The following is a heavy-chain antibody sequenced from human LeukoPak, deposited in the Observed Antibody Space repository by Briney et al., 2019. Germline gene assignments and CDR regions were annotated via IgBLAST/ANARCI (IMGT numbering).Heavy chain of an antibody. J-gene: IGHJ4*02. V-gene: IGHV4-59*08. CDR1: GGSISSYY. D-gene: IGHD3-3*01. Sequence: PSETLSLTCTVSGGSISSYYWSWIRQPPGKGLEWIGYIYYSGSTNYNPSLKSRVTISVDTSKNQFSLKLSSVTAADTAVYYCARHPPDDFWSGYLQYYCDYWGQGTLVTVSS. CDR3: ARHPPDDFWSGYLQYYCDY. CDR2: IYYSGST.